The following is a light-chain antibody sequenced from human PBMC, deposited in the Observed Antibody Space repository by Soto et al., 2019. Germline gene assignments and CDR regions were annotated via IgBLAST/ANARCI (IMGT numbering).Light chain of an antibody. CDR1: QSVSRD. J-gene: IGKJ4*01. V-gene: IGKV3-15*01. Sequence: EIVMTQSPATLSVSPGERATLSCRASQSVSRDLGWYQQKPGQAPRLLIYGASTRATGVPARFSGSGSGTEFTLTISSLQSEDFASYYCQQSNNWPLTFGGGTKVEIK. CDR2: GAS. CDR3: QQSNNWPLT.